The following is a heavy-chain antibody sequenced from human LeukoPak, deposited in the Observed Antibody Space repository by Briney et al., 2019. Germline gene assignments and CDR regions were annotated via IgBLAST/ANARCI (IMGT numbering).Heavy chain of an antibody. CDR2: TSYDGTNK. CDR3: ARDILGATTSL. CDR1: EFTFSGYG. J-gene: IGHJ4*02. Sequence: GGSLRLSCAASEFTFSGYGMHWVRQAPGKGLEWVSGTSYDGTNKYYADSVKGRFTISRDNSNNTLYLQMNSLRAEDTAVYYCARDILGATTSLWGQGTLVIVSS. D-gene: IGHD1-26*01. V-gene: IGHV3-30*03.